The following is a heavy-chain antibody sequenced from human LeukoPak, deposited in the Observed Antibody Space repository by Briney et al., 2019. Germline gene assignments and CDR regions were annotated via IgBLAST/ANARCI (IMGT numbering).Heavy chain of an antibody. CDR3: ARAGGHCGGDCHYFDY. J-gene: IGHJ4*02. V-gene: IGHV1-69*13. D-gene: IGHD2-21*01. Sequence: GASVKVSCKASGGTFSSYAISWVRQAPGQGLEWMGGIIPIFGTANYAQKFQGRVTITADESTSTAYMGLSSLRPEDTAVYYCARAGGHCGGDCHYFDYWGQGTLVTVSS. CDR1: GGTFSSYA. CDR2: IIPIFGTA.